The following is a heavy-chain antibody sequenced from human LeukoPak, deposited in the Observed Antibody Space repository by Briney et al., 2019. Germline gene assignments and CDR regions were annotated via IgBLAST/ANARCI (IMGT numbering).Heavy chain of an antibody. Sequence: SGPTLVNPTQTLTLTCTFSGFSLSTSGVGVGWIRQPPGKALEWLALIYWDDDKRYSPSLKSRLTITKDTSKNQVVLTMTNMDPVDTATYYCAHRVVGATTWSWAHDAFDIWGQGTMVTVSS. V-gene: IGHV2-5*02. D-gene: IGHD1-26*01. CDR2: IYWDDDK. CDR3: AHRVVGATTWSWAHDAFDI. J-gene: IGHJ3*02. CDR1: GFSLSTSGVG.